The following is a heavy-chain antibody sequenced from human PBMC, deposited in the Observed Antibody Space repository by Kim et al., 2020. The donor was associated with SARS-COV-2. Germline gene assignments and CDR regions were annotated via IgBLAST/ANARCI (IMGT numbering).Heavy chain of an antibody. V-gene: IGHV1-46*01. D-gene: IGHD6-13*01. CDR3: ARDRATREGSSSWYGAPYGMDV. CDR1: GYTFTSYY. J-gene: IGHJ6*02. CDR2: INPSGGST. Sequence: ASVKVSCKASGYTFTSYYMHWVRQAPGQGLEWMGIINPSGGSTSYAQKFQGRVTMTRDTSTSTVYMELSSLRSEDTAVYYCARDRATREGSSSWYGAPYGMDVWGQGTTVTVSS.